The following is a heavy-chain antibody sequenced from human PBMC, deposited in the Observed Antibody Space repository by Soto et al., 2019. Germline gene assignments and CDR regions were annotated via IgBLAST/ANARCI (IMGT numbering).Heavy chain of an antibody. J-gene: IGHJ4*02. CDR1: GFRFSGYG. CDR2: ISYDGSSK. D-gene: IGHD2-2*01. V-gene: IGHV3-30*18. CDR3: AKDYRLVIPTGHEGVFDY. Sequence: QVQLVESGGGVVHPGTSLRLSCAASGFRFSGYGMYWVRQAPGKGLEWIAVISYDGSSKSYADSVKGRFAISRDNSKNTLSLQMNSLRDEDTAVYYCAKDYRLVIPTGHEGVFDYWGQGTRVTVSS.